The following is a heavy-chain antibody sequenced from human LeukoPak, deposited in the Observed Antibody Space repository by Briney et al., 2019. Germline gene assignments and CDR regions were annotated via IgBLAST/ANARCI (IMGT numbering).Heavy chain of an antibody. V-gene: IGHV4-59*01. Sequence: SETLSLTCTVSGGSISSYYWSWIRQPPGKGLEWIRHIYYSGSTNYNPSLKSRVTISVDTSKNQFSLKLSSVTAADTAVYYCARVGNTMVRGGYYFDYWGQGTLVTVSS. J-gene: IGHJ4*02. CDR3: ARVGNTMVRGGYYFDY. D-gene: IGHD3-10*01. CDR1: GGSISSYY. CDR2: IYYSGST.